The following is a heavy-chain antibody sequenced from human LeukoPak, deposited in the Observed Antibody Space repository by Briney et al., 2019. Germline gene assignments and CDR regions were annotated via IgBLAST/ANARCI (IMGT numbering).Heavy chain of an antibody. J-gene: IGHJ5*02. Sequence: GASVKVSCKASGGTFSSYAISWVRQAPGQGLEWMGGIIPTFGTANYAQKFQGRVTITADESTSTAYMELSSLRSEDTAVYYCASLVGATDNWFDPWGQGTLVTVSS. V-gene: IGHV1-69*13. CDR3: ASLVGATDNWFDP. CDR2: IIPTFGTA. D-gene: IGHD1-26*01. CDR1: GGTFSSYA.